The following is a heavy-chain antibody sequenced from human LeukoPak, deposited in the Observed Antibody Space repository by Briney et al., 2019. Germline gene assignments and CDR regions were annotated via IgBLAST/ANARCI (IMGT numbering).Heavy chain of an antibody. V-gene: IGHV3-23*01. CDR3: AKDLISSSWPNWFDP. CDR2: ISGSGGST. Sequence: PGGSLRLSCAASGFTFSSYAMSWVRQAPGKGLEWVSAISGSGGSTCYADSVKGRFTISRDNSKNTLYLQMNSLRAEDTAVYYCAKDLISSSWPNWFDPWGQGTLVTVSS. D-gene: IGHD6-13*01. J-gene: IGHJ5*02. CDR1: GFTFSSYA.